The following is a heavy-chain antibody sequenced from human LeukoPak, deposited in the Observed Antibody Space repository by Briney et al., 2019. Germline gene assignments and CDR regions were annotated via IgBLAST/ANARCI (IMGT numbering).Heavy chain of an antibody. CDR3: ARSGYYYDSLDY. V-gene: IGHV4-4*08. J-gene: IGHJ4*02. Sequence: SETLSLTCTVSGGSISSYYWSWIRLPPGKGLEWIGYLSKSGNTNYSPSLKSRVTIFGDTSKNQFSLNLSSVTAADTAVYYCARSGYYYDSLDYWGQGTLVTVSS. CDR2: LSKSGNT. D-gene: IGHD3-22*01. CDR1: GGSISSYY.